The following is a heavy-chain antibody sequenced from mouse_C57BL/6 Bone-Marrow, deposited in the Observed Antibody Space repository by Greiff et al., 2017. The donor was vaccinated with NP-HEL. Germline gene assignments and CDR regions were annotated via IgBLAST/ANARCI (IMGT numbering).Heavy chain of an antibody. Sequence: EVQLQQSGGGLVQPGGSMKLSCVASGFTFSNYWTTWVRQSPEKGLEWVAQIRLKSDNYATHYAESVKGRFTISRDDSKSSVYLQMNNLRAEDTGIYYCTGDYGRPFAYWGQGTLVTVSA. CDR3: TGDYGRPFAY. V-gene: IGHV6-3*01. CDR2: IRLKSDNYAT. D-gene: IGHD1-1*01. CDR1: GFTFSNYW. J-gene: IGHJ3*01.